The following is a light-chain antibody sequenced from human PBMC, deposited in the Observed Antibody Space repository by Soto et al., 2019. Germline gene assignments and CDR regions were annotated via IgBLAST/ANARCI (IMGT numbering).Light chain of an antibody. Sequence: EIVMTQSPSTLSVSTGERATLSCRASQSVSIKLAWYQQKPGQAPRLLIYDASNRATGIPARFSGSGSGTDFTLTISSLEPEDSAVYYCQQRHMWPITFGQGTRLAIK. CDR3: QQRHMWPIT. J-gene: IGKJ5*01. V-gene: IGKV3-11*01. CDR2: DAS. CDR1: QSVSIK.